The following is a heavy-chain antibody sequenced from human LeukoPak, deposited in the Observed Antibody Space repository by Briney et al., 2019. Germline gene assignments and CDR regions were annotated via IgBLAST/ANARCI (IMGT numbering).Heavy chain of an antibody. D-gene: IGHD3-10*01. CDR3: VRSLPGTLLRGYGMDV. J-gene: IGHJ6*02. Sequence: PGESLKISCKTSGYTFTSYWIGWVRQMPGKGLECMGVFFPRDSDVRSSPSSQGQVTVSADKSTNTAYLHWGSLKASDSAMYYCVRSLPGTLLRGYGMDVWGPGTTVTVS. CDR1: GYTFTSYW. V-gene: IGHV5-51*01. CDR2: FFPRDSDV.